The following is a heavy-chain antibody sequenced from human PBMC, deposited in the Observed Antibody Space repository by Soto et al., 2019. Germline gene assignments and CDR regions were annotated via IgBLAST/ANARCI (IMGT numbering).Heavy chain of an antibody. CDR2: INHSGST. J-gene: IGHJ4*02. Sequence: SETLSLTCAVYGGSFSGYYWSWIRQPPGKGLEWIGEINHSGSTNYNPSLKSRVTISVDTSKNQFSLKLSSVTAADTAVYYCARLANCVFLFDYWGQGTLVTVSS. CDR1: GGSFSGYY. D-gene: IGHD2-8*01. V-gene: IGHV4-34*01. CDR3: ARLANCVFLFDY.